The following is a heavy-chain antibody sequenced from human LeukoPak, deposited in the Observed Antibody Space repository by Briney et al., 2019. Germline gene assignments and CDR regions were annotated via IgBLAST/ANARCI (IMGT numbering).Heavy chain of an antibody. Sequence: GESLKISCTGSGYSFTSYWIGWVRQMPGKGLEWMGIIYPGDSDTRYSPSFQGQVTISADKSISTAYLQWSSLKASDTAMYYCARLSRGRRGVLYYYYGMDVWGQGTAVTVSS. CDR2: IYPGDSDT. CDR1: GYSFTSYW. CDR3: ARLSRGRRGVLYYYYGMDV. V-gene: IGHV5-51*01. D-gene: IGHD3-10*01. J-gene: IGHJ6*02.